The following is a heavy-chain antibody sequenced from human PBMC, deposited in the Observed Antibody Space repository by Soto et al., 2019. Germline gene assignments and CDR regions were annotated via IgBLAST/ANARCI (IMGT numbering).Heavy chain of an antibody. CDR3: KHIPLNDYGDYGDFDY. CDR1: GGTFSSYA. CDR2: IIPIFGTA. Sequence: QVQLVQSGAEVKKPGSSVKVSCKASGGTFSSYAISWVRQAPGQGLEWMGGIIPIFGTANYAQKFQGRVTITADESTSTASMELGSPRAEDTPVYYTKHIPLNDYGDYGDFDYWGQGALVTVSS. V-gene: IGHV1-69*01. J-gene: IGHJ4*02. D-gene: IGHD4-17*01.